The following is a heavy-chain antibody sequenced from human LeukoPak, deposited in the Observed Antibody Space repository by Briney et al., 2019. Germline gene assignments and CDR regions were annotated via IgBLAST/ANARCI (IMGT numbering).Heavy chain of an antibody. Sequence: QTGGSLRLSCVVSGFTFSSYSMIWVRQAPGKGLEWVSAISGSGGSTYYADSVKGRFTISRDNSKNTLYLQMNSLRAEDTAVYYCAKEAMIVVVITLDAFDIWGQGTMVTVSS. D-gene: IGHD3-22*01. J-gene: IGHJ3*02. CDR3: AKEAMIVVVITLDAFDI. V-gene: IGHV3-23*01. CDR2: ISGSGGST. CDR1: GFTFSSYS.